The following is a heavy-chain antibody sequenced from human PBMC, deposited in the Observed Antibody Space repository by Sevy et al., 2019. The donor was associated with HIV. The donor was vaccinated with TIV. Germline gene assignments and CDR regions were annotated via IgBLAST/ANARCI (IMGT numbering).Heavy chain of an antibody. V-gene: IGHV3-33*06. Sequence: GGSLRLSCGASGFTFSTYGVHWVRQAPGKGLEWVAGIWHDGNIKYYGDSVKGRFTISRDNSKNTLYLQMNSLRAEDTAVYYRAKDKWNDRPYYYNGLDVWGQGTTVTVSS. CDR3: AKDKWNDRPYYYNGLDV. CDR1: GFTFSTYG. J-gene: IGHJ6*02. CDR2: IWHDGNIK. D-gene: IGHD1-20*01.